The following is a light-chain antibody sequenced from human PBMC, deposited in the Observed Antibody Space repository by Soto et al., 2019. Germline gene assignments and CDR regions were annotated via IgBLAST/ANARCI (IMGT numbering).Light chain of an antibody. V-gene: IGLV2-14*01. J-gene: IGLJ2*01. CDR3: SSYTSSSPLV. Sequence: QSALTQPASVSGSPGQSITISCTGTSSDVGGYNYVSWYQQHPGKAPKLMIYEVSNRPSGVSNRFSGSKSGNTASLTISGLKAEDEADYYCSSYTSSSPLVFGGGTK. CDR2: EVS. CDR1: SSDVGGYNY.